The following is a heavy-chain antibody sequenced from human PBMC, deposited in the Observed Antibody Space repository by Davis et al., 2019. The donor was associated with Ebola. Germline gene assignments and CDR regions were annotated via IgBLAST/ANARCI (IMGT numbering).Heavy chain of an antibody. CDR2: INAGNGNT. D-gene: IGHD1-26*01. J-gene: IGHJ5*02. Sequence: ASVKVSCKASGYTFTSYAMHWVRQAPGQRLEWMGWINAGNGNTKYSQKFQGRVTITRDTSASTAYMELSSLRSEDTAVYYCARDPLYSGSYYGWFDPWGQGTLVTVSS. CDR3: ARDPLYSGSYYGWFDP. CDR1: GYTFTSYA. V-gene: IGHV1-3*01.